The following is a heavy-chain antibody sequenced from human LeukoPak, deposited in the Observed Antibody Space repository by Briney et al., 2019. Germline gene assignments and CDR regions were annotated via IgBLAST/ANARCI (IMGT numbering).Heavy chain of an antibody. V-gene: IGHV3-15*01. CDR3: TTAPLRYFDRLEDVGDY. J-gene: IGHJ4*02. D-gene: IGHD3-9*01. CDR2: IKSKTDGGTT. CDR1: GFTFSNAW. Sequence: GGSLRLSCAASGFTFSNAWMSWDRQAPGKGLEWVGRIKSKTDGGTTDYVAPVKGRFTISRDDSKNTLYLQMNSLKSEDTAVYYCTTAPLRYFDRLEDVGDYWGQGTLVTVSS.